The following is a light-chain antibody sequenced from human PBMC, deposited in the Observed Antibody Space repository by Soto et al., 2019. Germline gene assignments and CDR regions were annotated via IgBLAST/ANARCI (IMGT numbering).Light chain of an antibody. CDR1: QDISNC. CDR3: QQTYRTRT. V-gene: IGKV1-39*01. J-gene: IGKJ1*01. CDR2: DAS. Sequence: DIQVTQSPSSLSASVGDRVTITCQASQDISNCLNWYQQKAGKAPKLLIYDASNLQTGVPSRFSGSGSGTEFNLTITSLQPEDFATYYCQQTYRTRTFGPGTTVDMK.